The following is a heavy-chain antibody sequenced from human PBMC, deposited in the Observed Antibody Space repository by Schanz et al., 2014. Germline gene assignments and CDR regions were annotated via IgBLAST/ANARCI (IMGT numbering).Heavy chain of an antibody. V-gene: IGHV1-24*01. CDR2: FDPKKGEA. D-gene: IGHD2-21*01. J-gene: IGHJ4*02. CDR3: ATGPHIVVAFDY. Sequence: QVQLVQSGAEVKKPGASVKVSCKVSGSIFSKLLMHWVRQGPAKGLEWMGGFDPKKGEAIYAQKFQSRVTMTEDTSTGTAYMELRSLTSEDTAVYYCATGPHIVVAFDYWGQGTLVTVSS. CDR1: GSIFSKLL.